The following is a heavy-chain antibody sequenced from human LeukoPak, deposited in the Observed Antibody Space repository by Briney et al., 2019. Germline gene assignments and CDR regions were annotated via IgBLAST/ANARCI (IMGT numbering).Heavy chain of an antibody. CDR2: IKQDGSHK. CDR3: ARETPDSSGWD. CDR1: GFTFSDYY. V-gene: IGHV3-7*01. D-gene: IGHD6-19*01. J-gene: IGHJ4*02. Sequence: SGGSLRLSCAASGFTFSDYYMSWIRQAPGKGLEWVANIKQDGSHKNYADSVKGRFTISRDNAKNSLYLQMNSLRAEDTAVYYCARETPDSSGWDWGQGTLVTVSS.